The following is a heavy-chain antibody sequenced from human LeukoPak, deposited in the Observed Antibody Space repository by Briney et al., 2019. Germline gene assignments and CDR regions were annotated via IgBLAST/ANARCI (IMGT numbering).Heavy chain of an antibody. D-gene: IGHD6-13*01. J-gene: IGHJ1*01. Sequence: PGGSLRLSCAASGFTIDDYAMHWVRQAPGKGLEWVSGISWNSGSIGYADSVKGRFTLSRDNAKNSLYLQMISLKAEGTALYYCAKDARKGSSSWYSNFQHWGQGTLVTVSS. CDR3: AKDARKGSSSWYSNFQH. V-gene: IGHV3-9*01. CDR2: ISWNSGSI. CDR1: GFTIDDYA.